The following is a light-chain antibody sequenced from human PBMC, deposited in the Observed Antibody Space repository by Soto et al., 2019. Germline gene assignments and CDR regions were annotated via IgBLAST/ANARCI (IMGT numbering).Light chain of an antibody. V-gene: IGKV1-5*03. J-gene: IGKJ2*01. CDR3: QQYSSYPYT. Sequence: DIQMTQSPSTLSASVGDRVTITCRASQSISSWLAWYQQKPGTAPKLLIYKASSLDSGVPSRFSGSGSGTEFTLTISSLQPDDFATYYCQQYSSYPYTFGQGTKLEIK. CDR2: KAS. CDR1: QSISSW.